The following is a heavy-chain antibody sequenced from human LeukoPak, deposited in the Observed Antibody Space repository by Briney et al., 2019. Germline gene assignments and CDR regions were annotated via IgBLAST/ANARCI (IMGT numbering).Heavy chain of an antibody. Sequence: GASVKVSCKASGYTFTDYYMHWVRQAPGQGLEWMGWINPKSGSTNYAQQYQGGVTMTRDTSIRTAYMELSSLRPDDTAVYFCARDGQGSGKTYVYWGQGTLVTVSS. V-gene: IGHV1-2*02. CDR1: GYTFTDYY. D-gene: IGHD1-1*01. CDR3: ARDGQGSGKTYVY. CDR2: INPKSGST. J-gene: IGHJ4*02.